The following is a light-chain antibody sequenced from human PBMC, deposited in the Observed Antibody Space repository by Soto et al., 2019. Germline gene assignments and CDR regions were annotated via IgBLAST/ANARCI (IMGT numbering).Light chain of an antibody. CDR2: GAS. J-gene: IGKJ1*01. V-gene: IGKV3-20*01. CDR3: PQYGSSSWT. CDR1: QSVGSNY. Sequence: MLLTHFPRTLSLSPVDRATLSCRASQSVGSNYLAWYQQRPGQPPSLLIFGASHRAPDIPVRFSGSGSGTDFTLTISSLEPEDFAVYYCPQYGSSSWTFGQGTKV.